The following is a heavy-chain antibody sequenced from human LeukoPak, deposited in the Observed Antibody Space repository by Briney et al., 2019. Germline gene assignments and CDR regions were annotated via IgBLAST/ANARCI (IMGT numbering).Heavy chain of an antibody. CDR1: GGSISSYY. J-gene: IGHJ4*02. CDR3: ARAPYGDSFDY. V-gene: IGHV4-59*01. D-gene: IGHD4-17*01. CDR2: IYYSGST. Sequence: SETLSLTCTVSGGSISSYYWSWIRQPPGKGLEWIGYIYYSGSTNYNPSPKSRVTISVDTSKNQFSLKLSSVTAADTAVYYCARAPYGDSFDYWGQGTLVTVSS.